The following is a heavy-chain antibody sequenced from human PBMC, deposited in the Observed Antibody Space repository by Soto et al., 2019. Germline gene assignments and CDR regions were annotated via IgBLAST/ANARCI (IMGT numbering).Heavy chain of an antibody. Sequence: SETLSLTCAVYGGSFSGYYWSWIRQPPGKGLEWIGEINHSGSTNYNPSLKSRVTISVDTSKNQFSLKLSPVTAADTAVYYCARGGHDFWSGYSNWFDPWGQGTLVTVSS. J-gene: IGHJ5*02. CDR2: INHSGST. CDR1: GGSFSGYY. V-gene: IGHV4-34*01. CDR3: ARGGHDFWSGYSNWFDP. D-gene: IGHD3-3*01.